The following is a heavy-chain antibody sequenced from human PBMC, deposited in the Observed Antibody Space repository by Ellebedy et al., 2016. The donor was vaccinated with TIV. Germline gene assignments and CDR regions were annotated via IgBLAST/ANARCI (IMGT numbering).Heavy chain of an antibody. J-gene: IGHJ6*02. Sequence: SETLSLTXAVSGGSISSSNWWSWVRQPPGKGLEWIGEIYHSGSTNYNPSLKSRVTISVDKSKNQFSLKLSSVTAADTDVYYCARDFGGVSSSGMDVWGQGTTVTVSS. CDR1: GGSISSSNW. D-gene: IGHD3-16*01. CDR3: ARDFGGVSSSGMDV. V-gene: IGHV4-4*02. CDR2: IYHSGST.